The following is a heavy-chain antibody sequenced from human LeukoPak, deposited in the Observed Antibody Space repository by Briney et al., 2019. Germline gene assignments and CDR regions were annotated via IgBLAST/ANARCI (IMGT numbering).Heavy chain of an antibody. CDR2: ISASGSYT. D-gene: IGHD1-7*01. CDR3: ARGISGTTVDY. J-gene: IGHJ4*02. CDR1: GFSFSDEY. V-gene: IGHV3-11*06. Sequence: GGSLRLSCAASGFSFSDEYMSWIRQAPGQGLEWISYISASGSYTNYADSVKGRFTISRDNAKNSLYLQMNSLRAEDTAVYYCARGISGTTVDYWGQGTLVTVSS.